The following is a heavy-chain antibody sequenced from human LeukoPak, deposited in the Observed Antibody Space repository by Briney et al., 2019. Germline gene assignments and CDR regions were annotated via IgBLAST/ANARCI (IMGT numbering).Heavy chain of an antibody. CDR2: IIPILGIA. CDR3: ARDRGEGYCSGGSCRDTYYYYYGMDV. J-gene: IGHJ6*02. V-gene: IGHV1-69*04. Sequence: ASVKVSCKASGYTFTSYDINWVRQAPGQGLEWMGRIIPILGIANYAQKFQGRVTITADKSTSTAYMELSSLRSEDTAVYYCARDRGEGYCSGGSCRDTYYYYYGMDVWGQGTTVTVSS. D-gene: IGHD2-15*01. CDR1: GYTFTSYD.